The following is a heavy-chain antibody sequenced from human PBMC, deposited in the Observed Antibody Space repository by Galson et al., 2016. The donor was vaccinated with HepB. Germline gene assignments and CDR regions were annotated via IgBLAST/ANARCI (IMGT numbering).Heavy chain of an antibody. V-gene: IGHV4-39*07. CDR2: LYYSGNT. J-gene: IGHJ4*02. Sequence: SETLSLTCSVSGASISNSNSYWGWIRQSPGKGLEWLGTLYYSGNTYYNPSLKSRVTISLDTSKNQFSLKVTSMTAADTAVYFCARESSAMSFDYWGQGTLVTVSS. CDR3: ARESSAMSFDY. CDR1: GASISNSNSY. D-gene: IGHD3-10*01.